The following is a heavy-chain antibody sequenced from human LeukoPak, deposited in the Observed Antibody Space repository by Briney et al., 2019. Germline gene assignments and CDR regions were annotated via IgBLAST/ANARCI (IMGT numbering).Heavy chain of an antibody. CDR3: ASLVVVPAADYYMDV. CDR1: GGTFSNYA. D-gene: IGHD2-2*01. J-gene: IGHJ6*03. CDR2: INPNSGGT. V-gene: IGHV1-2*02. Sequence: GASVKVSCKASGGTFSNYAISWVRQAPGQGLEWMGWINPNSGGTNYAQKFQGRVTMTRDTSISTAYMELSRLRSDDTAVYYCASLVVVPAADYYMDVWGKGTTVTISS.